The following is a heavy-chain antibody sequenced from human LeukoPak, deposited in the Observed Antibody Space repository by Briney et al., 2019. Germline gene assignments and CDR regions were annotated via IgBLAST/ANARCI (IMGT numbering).Heavy chain of an antibody. J-gene: IGHJ4*02. CDR2: IKYDGSGQ. V-gene: IGHV3-30*02. CDR3: VKEIVGGNPDY. CDR1: GFPFTTYG. D-gene: IGHD1-26*01. Sequence: GGSLRLSCAASGFPFTTYGMHWVRQAPGKGLEWVAFIKYDGSGQYYTDSVKGRFIISRDNSKNTVYLQMNSLRPEDTAIYSCVKEIVGGNPDYWGQGTLVTVSS.